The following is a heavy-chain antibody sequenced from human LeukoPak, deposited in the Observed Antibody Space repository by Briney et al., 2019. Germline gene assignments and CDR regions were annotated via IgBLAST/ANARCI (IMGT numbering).Heavy chain of an antibody. J-gene: IGHJ4*02. D-gene: IGHD1-1*01. V-gene: IGHV3-11*04. Sequence: GGSLRLSCAVSGFTFSDYYMSWIRQAPGKGLEWVSYISSRDRTIYYADSVKGRFTISRDNAKSSLFLQMNSLRVEDTAVYYCARDPPGTTRWFDYWGQGTLVTVSS. CDR1: GFTFSDYY. CDR3: ARDPPGTTRWFDY. CDR2: ISSRDRTI.